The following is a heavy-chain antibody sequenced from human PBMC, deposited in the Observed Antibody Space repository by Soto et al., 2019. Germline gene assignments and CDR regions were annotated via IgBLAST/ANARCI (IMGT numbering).Heavy chain of an antibody. V-gene: IGHV3-74*01. Sequence: GGSLRLSCEASGFSFSTYWMQWVRQAPGKGLVWVSRIDTDGRTTDYADSVKGRVTISRDNAKNTLFLQMNSLRDEDTALYYCARDAGPNYCYWEFWGQGTPVTVSS. CDR3: ARDAGPNYCYWEF. CDR1: GFSFSTYW. CDR2: IDTDGRTT. J-gene: IGHJ4*02. D-gene: IGHD5-18*01.